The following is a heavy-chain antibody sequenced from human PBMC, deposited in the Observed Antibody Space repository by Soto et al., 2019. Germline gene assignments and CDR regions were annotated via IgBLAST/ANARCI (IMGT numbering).Heavy chain of an antibody. CDR3: AHRRGRYYDFWSGYPNWFDP. V-gene: IGHV2-5*02. J-gene: IGHJ5*02. CDR2: IYWDDDK. Sequence: SGPTLVNPTQTLTLTCTFSGFSLSTSGVGVGWIRQPPGKALEWLALIYWDDDKRYSPSLKSRLTITKDTSKNQVVLTMTNMDPVDTATYYSAHRRGRYYDFWSGYPNWFDPWGQGTLVTVSS. D-gene: IGHD3-3*01. CDR1: GFSLSTSGVG.